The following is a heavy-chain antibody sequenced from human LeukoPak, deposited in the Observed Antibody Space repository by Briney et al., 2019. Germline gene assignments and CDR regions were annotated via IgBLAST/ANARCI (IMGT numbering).Heavy chain of an antibody. J-gene: IGHJ4*02. CDR1: GYTFTSYA. Sequence: SVKVSCKASGYTFTSYAISWVRQAPGQGLEWMGGIIPIFGTANYAQKFQGRVTITADESTSTAYMELSSLRSEDAAVYYCARVPDYYDSSGQDYWGQGTLVTVSS. V-gene: IGHV1-69*13. CDR3: ARVPDYYDSSGQDY. CDR2: IIPIFGTA. D-gene: IGHD3-22*01.